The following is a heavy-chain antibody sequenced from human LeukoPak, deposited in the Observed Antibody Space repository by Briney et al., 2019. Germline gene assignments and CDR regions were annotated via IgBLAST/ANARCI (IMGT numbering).Heavy chain of an antibody. Sequence: GGSLRLSCAASGFTVSSNYMSWVRQAPGKGLEWVSVIYSGGSTYYADSVKGRFTISRDNSKNTLYLQMNSLRAEDTAVYYCARGAIYGSGSSGYWGQGTLVTVSS. J-gene: IGHJ4*02. V-gene: IGHV3-66*01. D-gene: IGHD3-10*01. CDR3: ARGAIYGSGSSGY. CDR1: GFTVSSNY. CDR2: IYSGGST.